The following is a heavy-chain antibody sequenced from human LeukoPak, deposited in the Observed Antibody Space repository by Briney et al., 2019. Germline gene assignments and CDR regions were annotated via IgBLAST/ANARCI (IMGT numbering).Heavy chain of an antibody. D-gene: IGHD6-19*01. CDR3: ARDVGRLAFDY. Sequence: SQTLSLTCTVSGGSISSGDYYWSWIRQPPGKGLEWIGYIYYSGSTNYNPSLKSRVTISVDTSKNQFSLKLSSVTAADTAVYYCARDVGRLAFDYWGQGTLVTVSS. J-gene: IGHJ4*02. V-gene: IGHV4-30-4*01. CDR2: IYYSGST. CDR1: GGSISSGDYY.